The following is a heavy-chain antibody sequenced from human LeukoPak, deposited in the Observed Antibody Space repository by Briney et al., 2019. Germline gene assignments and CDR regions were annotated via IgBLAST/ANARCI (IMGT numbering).Heavy chain of an antibody. CDR1: GFTFDDYV. CDR2: ISWNSGTI. CDR3: VKGAAYHLGDAFDI. J-gene: IGHJ3*02. D-gene: IGHD2-15*01. V-gene: IGHV3-9*01. Sequence: GGSLRLSCAASGFTFDDYVMNWVGQAPGKGLEWVSGISWNSGTIGYADSVKGRFTISRDNAKNSLYLQMNSLRAEDTALYYCVKGAAYHLGDAFDIWGQGTMVTVSS.